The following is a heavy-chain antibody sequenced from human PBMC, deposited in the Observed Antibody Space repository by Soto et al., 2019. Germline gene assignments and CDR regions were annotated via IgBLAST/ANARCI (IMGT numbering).Heavy chain of an antibody. D-gene: IGHD3-3*02. CDR3: ARHSLALRKNNWFDP. CDR1: GDSIISSDFY. J-gene: IGHJ5*02. V-gene: IGHV4-39*01. Sequence: SETLSLTCTVSGDSIISSDFYWGWVRQPPGKGLEWIGSSFYLGSSYYNPSLKSRVPMSVDTSKNQFSLRLRSVTAADTALYFCARHSLALRKNNWFDPWGQGSMVTVSS. CDR2: SFYLGSS.